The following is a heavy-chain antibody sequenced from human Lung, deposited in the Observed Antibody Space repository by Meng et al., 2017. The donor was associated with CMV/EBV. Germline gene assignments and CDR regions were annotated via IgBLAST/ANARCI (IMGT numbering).Heavy chain of an antibody. CDR3: ARGIRRRDELWNWRRSRNNVFYIDS. CDR2: ISVTGSQI. CDR1: GFTFSIYE. V-gene: IGHV3-48*03. D-gene: IGHD1/OR15-1a*01. Sequence: SCAASGFTFSIYEMNWVRQAPGKGLEWVSFISVTGSQIYYADSVKGRFTISRDNAQNSLYLQMNSLRGDDTAVYYCARGIRRRDELWNWRRSRNNVFYIDSWXEGRLVTVAS. J-gene: IGHJ4*02.